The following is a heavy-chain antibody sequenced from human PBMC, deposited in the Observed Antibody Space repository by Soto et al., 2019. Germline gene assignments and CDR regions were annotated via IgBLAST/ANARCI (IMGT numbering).Heavy chain of an antibody. J-gene: IGHJ4*02. CDR2: ISHDGNNK. CDR3: ARALFHIYATLHGPFDH. V-gene: IGHV3-30-3*01. CDR1: GFTFNRHP. D-gene: IGHD2-8*01. Sequence: GGSLRLSCAASGFTFNRHPLHWVRQAPGKGLEWVAVISHDGNNKYYADSVKGRFTISRDNSMNMLYLQMHGLRTEDTAIFYCARALFHIYATLHGPFDHWGPGALVTVFS.